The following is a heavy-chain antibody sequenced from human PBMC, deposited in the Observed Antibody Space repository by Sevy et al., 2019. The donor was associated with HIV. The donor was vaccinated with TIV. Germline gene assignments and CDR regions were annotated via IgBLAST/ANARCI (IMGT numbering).Heavy chain of an antibody. CDR2: IYYSGST. J-gene: IGHJ2*01. D-gene: IGHD4-17*01. V-gene: IGHV4-61*01. CDR3: ARAFGDYDPRLSHWYFDL. CDR1: GDSVNSGRYY. Sequence: SETLSLTCTVSGDSVNSGRYYWSWIRQPPGKGLEWIGYIYYSGSTNYNPSLKSRVRISVDTSNNLFSLTLNSVTAADTAVYYCARAFGDYDPRLSHWYFDLWGRGTLVTVSS.